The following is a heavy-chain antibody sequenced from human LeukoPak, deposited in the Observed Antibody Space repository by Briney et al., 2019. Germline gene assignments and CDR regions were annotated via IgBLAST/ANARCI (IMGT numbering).Heavy chain of an antibody. J-gene: IGHJ4*02. CDR3: ARAGSGSGWYFDY. Sequence: ASVKVSCKASGYDFTSVGITWVRRAPGQGLEWMGWISPYNGNTRYAQRFQGRVAMTTDTSTTTAYMELRGLRFNDTAVYYCARAGSGSGWYFDYWGQGTLVTVSS. CDR2: ISPYNGNT. CDR1: GYDFTSVG. D-gene: IGHD6-19*01. V-gene: IGHV1-18*01.